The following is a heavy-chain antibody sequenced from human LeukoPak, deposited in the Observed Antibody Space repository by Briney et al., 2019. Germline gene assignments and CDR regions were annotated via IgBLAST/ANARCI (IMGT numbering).Heavy chain of an antibody. CDR3: ARGRSSYFDY. CDR1: GGSITGYY. V-gene: IGHV4-4*07. CDR2: IYTNVIT. J-gene: IGHJ4*02. Sequence: SETLSLTCIVSGGSITGYYWNWVRQPAGKGLEWIGRIYTNVITNYNPSFKSRVTMSVDTSKNQFSLKLSSVTAADTAVYYCARGRSSYFDYWGQGTLVTVSS.